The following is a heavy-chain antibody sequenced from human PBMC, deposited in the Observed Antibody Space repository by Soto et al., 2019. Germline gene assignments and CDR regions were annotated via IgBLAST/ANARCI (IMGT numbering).Heavy chain of an antibody. CDR1: GGSISSGDYY. CDR2: IYYSGST. V-gene: IGHV4-31*03. D-gene: IGHD2-2*01. Sequence: SETLSLTCTVSGGSISSGDYYWSWIRQHPGKGLEWIGYIYYSGSTYYNPSLKSRVTISVDTSKNQFSLKVNSVTAADTAVYYCARGRLVPAVNFDYWGLGTLVTISS. CDR3: ARGRLVPAVNFDY. J-gene: IGHJ4*02.